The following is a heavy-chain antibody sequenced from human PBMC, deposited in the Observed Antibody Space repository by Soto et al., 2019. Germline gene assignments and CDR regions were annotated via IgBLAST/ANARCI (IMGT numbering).Heavy chain of an antibody. CDR1: GYTFTSYY. D-gene: IGHD3-16*01. J-gene: IGHJ5*02. Sequence: ASVKVSCKASGYTFTSYYMHWVRQAPEQGLEWMGRINPSSGNTGYAQKFQGRVTMIRNTSISTAYMELSSLRSEDTAVYYCARGPPPAPSKGAFDPWGQGTLVTVSS. CDR3: ARGPPPAPSKGAFDP. V-gene: IGHV1-8*02. CDR2: INPSSGNT.